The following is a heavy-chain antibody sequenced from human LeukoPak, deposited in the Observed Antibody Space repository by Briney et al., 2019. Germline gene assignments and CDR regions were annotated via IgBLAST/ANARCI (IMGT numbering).Heavy chain of an antibody. D-gene: IGHD4-11*01. CDR1: GFTFSTYG. CDR2: KSSDGSAK. J-gene: IGHJ4*02. CDR3: ARGENSKTYPVSGY. Sequence: GGSLRLSCAASGFTFSTYGMHWVRQAPGKGLEWVAVKSSDGSAKYYTDSVKGRFTIARDNAKNTLYLQMNSLRAEDTAVYYCARGENSKTYPVSGYWGRGTLVTVSS. V-gene: IGHV3-30*03.